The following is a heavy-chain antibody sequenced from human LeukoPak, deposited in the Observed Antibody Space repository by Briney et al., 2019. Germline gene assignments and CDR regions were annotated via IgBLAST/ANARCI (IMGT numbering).Heavy chain of an antibody. J-gene: IGHJ4*02. CDR3: AKESGALGAPLYDY. D-gene: IGHD4/OR15-4a*01. V-gene: IGHV3-21*01. Sequence: GGSLRLSCAASGFTFSTYGMNWVRQAPGKGLEWVSSISSTSSYIYSADSVKGRFTISRDNAKNSLYLQMNSLRAEDTAVYYCAKESGALGAPLYDYWGRGILVTASS. CDR2: ISSTSSYI. CDR1: GFTFSTYG.